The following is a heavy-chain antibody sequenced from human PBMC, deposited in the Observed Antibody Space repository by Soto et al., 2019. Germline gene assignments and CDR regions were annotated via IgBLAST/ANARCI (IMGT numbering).Heavy chain of an antibody. Sequence: PGGSLRLSCTASGFTFGDYAMSWVRQAPGKGLEWVGFIRSKAYGGTTEYAASVKGRFTISRDDSKSIAYLQMNSLKTEDTAVYYCTRGVYYYDSSGYPFGWGQGTLVTVSS. CDR3: TRGVYYYDSSGYPFG. J-gene: IGHJ4*02. V-gene: IGHV3-49*04. CDR2: IRSKAYGGTT. CDR1: GFTFGDYA. D-gene: IGHD3-22*01.